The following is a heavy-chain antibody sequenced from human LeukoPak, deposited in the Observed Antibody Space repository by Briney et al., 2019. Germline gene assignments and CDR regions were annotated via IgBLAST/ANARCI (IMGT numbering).Heavy chain of an antibody. CDR2: IFYSGRT. Sequence: SETLSLTCTVSGGSINNYYWSWIRQPPGKGLEYIGYIFYSGRTNYNPSLKNRLTMSIDTPKNQFSLNLSSVTAADTAVYYCASAGSSSSWLFDNWGQGTLVTVSS. CDR1: GGSINNYY. CDR3: ASAGSSSSWLFDN. J-gene: IGHJ4*02. V-gene: IGHV4-59*01. D-gene: IGHD6-13*01.